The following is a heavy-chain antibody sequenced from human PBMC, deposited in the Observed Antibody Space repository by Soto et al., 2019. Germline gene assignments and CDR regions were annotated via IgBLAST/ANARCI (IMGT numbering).Heavy chain of an antibody. CDR3: ARYRITIFGVNWFDP. V-gene: IGHV1-18*01. D-gene: IGHD3-3*01. CDR1: GYTFTSYG. Sequence: ASVKVSCKASGYTFTSYGISWVRQAPGQGLEWMGWISAYNGNTNYAQKLQGRVTMTTDTSTSTAYMELRSLRSDDTAVYYCARYRITIFGVNWFDPWGQGTLVTVSS. J-gene: IGHJ5*02. CDR2: ISAYNGNT.